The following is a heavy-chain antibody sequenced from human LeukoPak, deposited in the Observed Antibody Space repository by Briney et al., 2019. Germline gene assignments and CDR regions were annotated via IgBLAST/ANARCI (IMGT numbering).Heavy chain of an antibody. D-gene: IGHD5-24*01. V-gene: IGHV3-53*01. Sequence: GGSLRLSCAASGFTVSSNYMSWVRQAPGKGLEWVSIIYSGGITHYADSVKGRFTISRDNSKNTLYLQMNSLRAEDTAVYYCAKDRGMATVFDYWGQGTLVTVSS. CDR3: AKDRGMATVFDY. CDR1: GFTVSSNY. CDR2: IYSGGIT. J-gene: IGHJ4*02.